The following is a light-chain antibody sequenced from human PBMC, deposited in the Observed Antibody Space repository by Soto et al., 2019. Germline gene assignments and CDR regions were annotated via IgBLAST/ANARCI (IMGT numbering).Light chain of an antibody. CDR3: QSYDSGLSTAI. CDR2: KNV. CDR1: SSDIGAGGD. J-gene: IGLJ1*01. Sequence: QSVLTQPPSVSGAPGQTVTISCTGSSSDIGAGGDVHWYQQLLGAAPKLLIYKNVYRPSGVPDRFSGFKSGTSASLAITVLQAEDEADYYCQSYDSGLSTAIFGTGTKVTVL. V-gene: IGLV1-40*01.